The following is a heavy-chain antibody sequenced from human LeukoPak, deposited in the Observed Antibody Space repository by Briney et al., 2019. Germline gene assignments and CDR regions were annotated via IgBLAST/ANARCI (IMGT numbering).Heavy chain of an antibody. J-gene: IGHJ4*02. CDR2: ISERSTYI. D-gene: IGHD2-21*02. Sequence: GGSLRLSCAASGFTFSNYCMNWVRQAPGKGLDWVSSISERSTYIYYADSVQGRFTISRDNAENSLSLQMNSLRAEDTGVYYCARTRFCGNDFYPWDFHYWGQGTPVTVSS. V-gene: IGHV3-21*01. CDR1: GFTFSNYC. CDR3: ARTRFCGNDFYPWDFHY.